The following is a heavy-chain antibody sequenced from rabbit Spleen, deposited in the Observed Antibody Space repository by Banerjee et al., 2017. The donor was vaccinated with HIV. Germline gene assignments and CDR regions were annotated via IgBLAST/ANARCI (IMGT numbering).Heavy chain of an antibody. CDR1: EVSFTYSSY. V-gene: IGHV1S40*01. Sequence: QSLEESGGGLVQPEGSLTLTCTASEVSFTYSSYICWVRQAPGKGLEWIACIDAGSSGFSYFATWAKGRFTISKTSSTTVTLQMTRLTAADTATYFCARDTSSSFSSYGMDLWGPGTLVTVS. D-gene: IGHD1-1*01. CDR2: IDAGSSGFS. J-gene: IGHJ6*01. CDR3: ARDTSSSFSSYGMDL.